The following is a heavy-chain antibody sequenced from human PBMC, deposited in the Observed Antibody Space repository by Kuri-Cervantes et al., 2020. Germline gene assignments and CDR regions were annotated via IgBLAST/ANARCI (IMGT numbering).Heavy chain of an antibody. CDR2: ISSSSSYI. Sequence: GESLKISCAASGFTFSSYWMSWVRQAPGKGLEWVSSISSSSSYIYYADSVKGRFTISRDNAKNSLYLQMNSLRAEDTAVYYCASRGDSGFDYWGQGTLVTVSS. CDR1: GFTFSSYW. J-gene: IGHJ4*02. CDR3: ASRGDSGFDY. D-gene: IGHD4-17*01. V-gene: IGHV3-21*01.